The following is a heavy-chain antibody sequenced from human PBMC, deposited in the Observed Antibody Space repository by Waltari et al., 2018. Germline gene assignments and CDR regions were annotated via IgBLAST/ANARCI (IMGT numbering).Heavy chain of an antibody. CDR2: MTPNSGNT. CDR1: GYTFTSYD. V-gene: IGHV1-8*01. D-gene: IGHD2-21*02. CDR3: ARAPHGVTMLGY. J-gene: IGHJ4*02. Sequence: QVQLVQSGAEVKKPGASVKVSCKASGYTFTSYDINWVRQATGQGLEWMGWMTPNSGNTGYAQKFRGRVTMTRSTSISTAYMELSSVRSEDTAVYYCARAPHGVTMLGYWGQGTLVTVSS.